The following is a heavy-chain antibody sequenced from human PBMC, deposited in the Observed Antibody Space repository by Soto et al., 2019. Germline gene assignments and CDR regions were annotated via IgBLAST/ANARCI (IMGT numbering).Heavy chain of an antibody. CDR1: GFTFSTYA. CDR2: ISNSGHST. CDR3: AKGGPTFLNWFGP. V-gene: IGHV3-23*01. D-gene: IGHD5-12*01. Sequence: GGSLRLSCAASGFTFSTYAMSWVRLAPGKGLEWVSVISNSGHSTFYADSVKGRFTISRDNSKNTLYLQMKSLRADDTAAYYCAKGGPTFLNWFGPWGQGALVTVSS. J-gene: IGHJ5*02.